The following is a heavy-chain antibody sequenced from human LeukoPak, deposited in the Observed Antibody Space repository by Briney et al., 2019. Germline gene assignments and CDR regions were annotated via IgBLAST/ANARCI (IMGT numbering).Heavy chain of an antibody. Sequence: PGGSLRLSCAASGFTITTNYMSWVRQAPGKGLEWVSAISGSGGSTYYADSVKGRFTISRDNSKNTLYLQMNSLRAEDTAVYYCARFGWIQTFDYWGQGTLVTVSS. CDR2: ISGSGGST. D-gene: IGHD5-18*01. J-gene: IGHJ4*02. V-gene: IGHV3-23*01. CDR1: GFTITTNY. CDR3: ARFGWIQTFDY.